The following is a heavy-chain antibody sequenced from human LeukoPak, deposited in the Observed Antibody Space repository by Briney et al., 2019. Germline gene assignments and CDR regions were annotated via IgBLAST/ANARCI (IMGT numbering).Heavy chain of an antibody. CDR2: ISSSGSTI. J-gene: IGHJ6*03. CDR1: GFTFSDYY. V-gene: IGHV3-11*04. Sequence: GGSLRLSCAASGFTFSDYYMSWIRQAPGKGLEWVSYISSSGSTIYYADSVKGRFTISRDNAKNSLYLQMNSLRAEDTAVYYCARDPYSGSYGNYYYYFMDVWGKGTTVTISS. D-gene: IGHD1-26*01. CDR3: ARDPYSGSYGNYYYYFMDV.